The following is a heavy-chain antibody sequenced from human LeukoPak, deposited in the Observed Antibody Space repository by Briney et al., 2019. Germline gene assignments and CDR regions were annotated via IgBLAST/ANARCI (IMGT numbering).Heavy chain of an antibody. V-gene: IGHV1-46*01. Sequence: ASVKVSCKASGYTFSDYCMHWVRQAPGQGLEWMGVINPSGGSTRYAQKFQGRVTMTRDMSTGTVDMELSSLRSEDTAVYYCARDGCSSTTNCDENNWFDPWGQGTLVIVSS. D-gene: IGHD2/OR15-2a*01. CDR1: GYTFSDYC. CDR2: INPSGGST. J-gene: IGHJ5*02. CDR3: ARDGCSSTTNCDENNWFDP.